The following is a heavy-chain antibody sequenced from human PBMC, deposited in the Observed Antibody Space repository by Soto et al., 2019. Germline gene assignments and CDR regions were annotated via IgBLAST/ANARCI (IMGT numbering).Heavy chain of an antibody. V-gene: IGHV1-69*02. CDR1: GGTFNFYT. D-gene: IGHD3-10*01. Sequence: QVQLVQSGAEVKKPGSSVKVSCTASGGTFNFYTINWVRQAPGQRPEWVGRVNPIVGMSSSASKFQGRVTMTADKSTSKAYMALIGMKSEDTAVYYCATSYGSGSTHFDYWGQGTLVTVSS. J-gene: IGHJ4*02. CDR3: ATSYGSGSTHFDY. CDR2: VNPIVGMS.